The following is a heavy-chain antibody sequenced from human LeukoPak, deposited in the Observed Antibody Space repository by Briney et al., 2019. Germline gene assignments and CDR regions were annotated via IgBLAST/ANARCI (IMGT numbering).Heavy chain of an antibody. CDR2: TNHSGST. V-gene: IGHV4-34*01. J-gene: IGHJ4*02. Sequence: NPSETLSLTCAVYGGSFSGYYWSWIRQPPGKGLEWIGETNHSGSTNYNPSLKSRVTISVDTSKNQFSLKLSSVTAADTAVYYCARVQWLGPLGYWGQGTLVTVSS. CDR1: GGSFSGYY. CDR3: ARVQWLGPLGY. D-gene: IGHD6-19*01.